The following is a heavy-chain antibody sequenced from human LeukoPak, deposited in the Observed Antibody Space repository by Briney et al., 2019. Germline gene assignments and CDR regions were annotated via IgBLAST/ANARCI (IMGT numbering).Heavy chain of an antibody. CDR1: GFTFSIYG. D-gene: IGHD5-18*01. V-gene: IGHV3-23*01. CDR3: AKEGDSAMVKCLDQINHFDY. CDR2: ISDSGSST. J-gene: IGHJ4*02. Sequence: GGSLRLSCAHSGFTFSIYGMSWVRQAPGKGLEWVSAISDSGSSTYYADSVKGRFTISRDNSKNTLYLQMNSLRAEDTAVYYCAKEGDSAMVKCLDQINHFDYWGQGTLVTVSS.